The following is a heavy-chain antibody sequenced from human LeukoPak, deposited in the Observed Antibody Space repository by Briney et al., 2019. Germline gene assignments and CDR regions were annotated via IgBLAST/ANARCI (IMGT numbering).Heavy chain of an antibody. J-gene: IGHJ6*03. CDR3: ARDEAAGNPIGDYYYYYYMDV. V-gene: IGHV3-23*01. Sequence: GGSLRLSCAASGFTFSNYAMIWVRQAPGKGLEWVARISGNGGTTEYADSVKGRCTISRDNSKKMVYLQMNRLRAEDTAVYSCARDEAAGNPIGDYYYYYYMDVWGKGTTVTVSS. CDR1: GFTFSNYA. CDR2: ISGNGGTT. D-gene: IGHD6-13*01.